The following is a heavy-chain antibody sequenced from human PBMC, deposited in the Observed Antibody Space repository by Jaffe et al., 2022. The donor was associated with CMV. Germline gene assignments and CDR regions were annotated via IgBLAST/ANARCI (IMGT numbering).Heavy chain of an antibody. CDR1: GFTFSSYA. CDR2: ISGSGGST. CDR3: AKFGRYFDWLLHPEYYFDY. Sequence: EVQLLESGGGLVQPGGSLRLSCAASGFTFSSYAMSWVRQAPGKGLEWVSAISGSGGSTYYADSVKGRFTISRDNSKNTLYLQMNSLRAEDTAVYYCAKFGRYFDWLLHPEYYFDYWGQGTLVTVSS. V-gene: IGHV3-23*01. D-gene: IGHD3-9*01. J-gene: IGHJ4*02.